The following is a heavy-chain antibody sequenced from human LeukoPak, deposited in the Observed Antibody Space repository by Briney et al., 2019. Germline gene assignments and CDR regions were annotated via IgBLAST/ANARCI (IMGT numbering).Heavy chain of an antibody. CDR3: ARGSHYYDSSSHPPDY. CDR1: GFTFSSYA. D-gene: IGHD3-22*01. V-gene: IGHV3-64*01. Sequence: GGSLRLSCAASGFTFSSYAMHWVRQAPGKGLEYVSAISSNGGSIYYANSVKGRFTISRDNSKNTLYLQMNSLRAEDTAVYYCARGSHYYDSSSHPPDYWGQGTLVTVSS. J-gene: IGHJ4*02. CDR2: ISSNGGSI.